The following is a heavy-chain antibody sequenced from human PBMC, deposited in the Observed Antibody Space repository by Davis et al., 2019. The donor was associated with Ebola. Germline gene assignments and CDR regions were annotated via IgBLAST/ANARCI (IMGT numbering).Heavy chain of an antibody. CDR3: AKDLYGSGGNDY. D-gene: IGHD3-10*01. J-gene: IGHJ4*02. Sequence: GGSLRLSCAASGFTFSSYAMHWVRQAPGKGLEWVAVISYDGSNKYYADSVKGRFTISRDNSKNTLYLQMNSLRAEDTAVYYCAKDLYGSGGNDYWGQGTLVTVSS. CDR1: GFTFSSYA. CDR2: ISYDGSNK. V-gene: IGHV3-30*04.